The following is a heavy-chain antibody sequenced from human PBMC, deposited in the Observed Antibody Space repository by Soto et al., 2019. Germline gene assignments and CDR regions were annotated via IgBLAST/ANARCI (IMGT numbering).Heavy chain of an antibody. D-gene: IGHD6-19*01. Sequence: PSETLSLTCTVSGGSISGGGYYWSWIRQHPGKGLEWIGYIYYSGSTYYNPSLKSRVTISVDTSKNQFSLKLSSVTAADTAVYYCARALGSSNYWYYGMDVWGQGTTVTVSS. CDR1: GGSISGGGYY. CDR2: IYYSGST. J-gene: IGHJ6*02. CDR3: ARALGSSNYWYYGMDV. V-gene: IGHV4-31*03.